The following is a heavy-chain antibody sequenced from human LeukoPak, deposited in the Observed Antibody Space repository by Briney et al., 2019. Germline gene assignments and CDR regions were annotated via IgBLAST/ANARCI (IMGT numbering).Heavy chain of an antibody. D-gene: IGHD1-14*01. CDR1: GFTFDDYA. CDR3: ARSEALSYFDY. CDR2: ISWNSGSI. Sequence: PGRSLRLSCAASGFTFDDYAMHWVRQAPGKGLEWVSGISWNSGSIGYADSVKGRFTISRDNAKNSLYLQMNSLRAEDTALYYCARSEALSYFDYWGQGTLVTVSS. V-gene: IGHV3-9*01. J-gene: IGHJ4*02.